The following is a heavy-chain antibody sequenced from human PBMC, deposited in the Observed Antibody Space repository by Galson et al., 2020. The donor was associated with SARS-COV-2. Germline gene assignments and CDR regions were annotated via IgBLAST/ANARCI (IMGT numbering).Heavy chain of an antibody. CDR2: IYPVDSDT. CDR3: ARYSFSRTGGSGSFDV. D-gene: IGHD3-16*01. J-gene: IGHJ3*01. CDR1: GYTFANVR. V-gene: IGHV5-51*01. Sequence: HGESQKISCQGSGYTFANVRIAWVRQMPGKGLELMGFIYPVDSDTKYSPSLQGQVSMSVDKSINTAYLQWAYVTASDAATYFCARYSFSRTGGSGSFDVWGQGTVVTVSS.